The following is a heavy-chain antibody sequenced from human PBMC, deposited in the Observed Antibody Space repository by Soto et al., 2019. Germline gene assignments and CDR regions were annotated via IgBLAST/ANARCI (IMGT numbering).Heavy chain of an antibody. CDR2: ISGSGFKT. V-gene: IGHV3-23*01. CDR1: GFIFENFG. J-gene: IGHJ5*02. CDR3: AKNQGVELVPLATVDWFDP. Sequence: PGGSLRLSCAASGFIFENFGMSWVRQAPGKGLEWISSISGSGFKTYYADSVKGRFTISRDNSKSTVYLELNNLSAEDTAVYHCAKNQGVELVPLATVDWFDPWGQGSVVTVS. D-gene: IGHD1-26*01.